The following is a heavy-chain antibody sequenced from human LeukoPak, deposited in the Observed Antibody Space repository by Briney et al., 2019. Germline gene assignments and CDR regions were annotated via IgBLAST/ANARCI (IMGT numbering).Heavy chain of an antibody. D-gene: IGHD4-23*01. CDR3: ARHYSGKGPYDY. Sequence: SETLSLTCAVYGGSFSGYYWSWIRQPPGKGLEWIGEINHSGSTNYNPSLKSRVTISVDTSKNQFSLKLSSVTAADTAVYYCARHYSGKGPYDYWRQGTLVTVSS. CDR1: GGSFSGYY. CDR2: INHSGST. V-gene: IGHV4-34*01. J-gene: IGHJ4*02.